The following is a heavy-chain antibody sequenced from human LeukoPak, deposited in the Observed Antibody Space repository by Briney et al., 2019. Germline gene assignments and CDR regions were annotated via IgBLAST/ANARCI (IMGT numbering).Heavy chain of an antibody. J-gene: IGHJ4*02. D-gene: IGHD6-13*01. CDR2: INHSGST. Sequence: SETLSLTCAVSGGSFSGYYWSWVRQPPGKGLEWIGEINHSGSTNYNPSLKSRVTISVDTSKNQFSLKLSSVTAADTAVYYCARGVYSSSWARFDYWGQGTLVTVSS. V-gene: IGHV4-34*01. CDR3: ARGVYSSSWARFDY. CDR1: GGSFSGYY.